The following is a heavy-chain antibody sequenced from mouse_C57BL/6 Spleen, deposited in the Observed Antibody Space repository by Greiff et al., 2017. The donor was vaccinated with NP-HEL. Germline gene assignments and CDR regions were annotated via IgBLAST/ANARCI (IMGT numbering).Heavy chain of an antibody. CDR2: INYDGSST. V-gene: IGHV5-16*01. CDR1: GFTFSDYY. CDR3: ARVANWPFDY. Sequence: EVQLVESEGGLVQPGSSMKLSCTASGFTFSDYYMAWVRQVPEKGLEWVANINYDGSSTYYLDSLKSRFIISRDNAKNILYLQMSSLKSEDTATYYCARVANWPFDYWGQGTTLTVSS. J-gene: IGHJ2*01. D-gene: IGHD1-1*02.